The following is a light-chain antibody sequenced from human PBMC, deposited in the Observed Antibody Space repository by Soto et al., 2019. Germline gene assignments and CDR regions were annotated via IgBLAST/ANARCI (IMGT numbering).Light chain of an antibody. CDR1: QSVSSN. J-gene: IGKJ3*01. CDR3: LQYNNWPPRFT. CDR2: GAS. Sequence: EIVMTQSPATLSVSPGERATLSCRASQSVSSNLAWYQQKPGQAPRLLIYGASTRATGIPARFSGSGSGTEFTLTISSLQSEDFAVYYCLQYNNWPPRFTFGPGTKVDIK. V-gene: IGKV3-15*01.